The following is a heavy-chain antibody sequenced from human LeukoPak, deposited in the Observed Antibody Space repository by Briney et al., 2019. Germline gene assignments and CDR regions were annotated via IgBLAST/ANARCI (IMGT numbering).Heavy chain of an antibody. CDR3: AKVGRITMIVVFKRDAFDI. V-gene: IGHV4-39*07. Sequence: SETLSLTCTVSGGSISSSSYYWGWIRQPPGKGLEWIGSIYYSGSTYYNPSLKSRVTISVDTSKNQFSLKLSSVTAADTAVYYCAKVGRITMIVVFKRDAFDIWGQGTMVTVSS. CDR1: GGSISSSSYY. CDR2: IYYSGST. D-gene: IGHD3-22*01. J-gene: IGHJ3*02.